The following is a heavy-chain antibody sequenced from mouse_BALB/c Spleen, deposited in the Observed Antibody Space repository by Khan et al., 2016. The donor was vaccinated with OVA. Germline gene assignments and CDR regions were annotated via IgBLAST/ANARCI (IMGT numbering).Heavy chain of an antibody. V-gene: IGHV5-6*01. CDR2: ISSGGHYT. CDR3: ARLAYYYNSEGFAY. D-gene: IGHD1-1*01. Sequence: VQLKESGGDLVKPGGSLKLSCAASGFTFSTYGMSWVRQTPDMRLEWVATISSGGHYTYYPDSVKGRFTISRDNAKNTLYLQMSSLKSEDTAIYYGARLAYYYNSEGFAYWGQGTLVTVSA. CDR1: GFTFSTYG. J-gene: IGHJ3*01.